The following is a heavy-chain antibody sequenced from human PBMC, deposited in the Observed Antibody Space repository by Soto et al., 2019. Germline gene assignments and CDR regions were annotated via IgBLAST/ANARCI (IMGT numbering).Heavy chain of an antibody. CDR1: GGTFSSYA. V-gene: IGHV1-69*13. J-gene: IGHJ5*02. D-gene: IGHD3-22*01. Sequence: ASVKVSCKASGGTFSSYAISWVRQAPGQGLEWMGGIIPIFGTANYAQKFQGRVTITADESTSTAYMELSSLRSEDTAVYYCARDRGAYYYDSSGPRPENWFDTWGQGTLVTVSS. CDR3: ARDRGAYYYDSSGPRPENWFDT. CDR2: IIPIFGTA.